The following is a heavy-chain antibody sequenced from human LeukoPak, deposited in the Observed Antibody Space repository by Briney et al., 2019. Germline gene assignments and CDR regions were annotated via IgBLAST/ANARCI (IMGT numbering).Heavy chain of an antibody. V-gene: IGHV1-69*06. CDR3: ARAGPAYYDILTGYSSRPHGYYYGMDV. D-gene: IGHD3-9*01. CDR1: GGTFSSYA. CDR2: IIPSFGRP. J-gene: IGHJ6*04. Sequence: ASVKVSCKASGGTFSSYAISWVRQAPGQGLEWMGVIIPSFGRPNYEQKFQGRVTITADKSTSTAYMELSSLRSEDTAVYYCARAGPAYYDILTGYSSRPHGYYYGMDVWGKGTTVTVSS.